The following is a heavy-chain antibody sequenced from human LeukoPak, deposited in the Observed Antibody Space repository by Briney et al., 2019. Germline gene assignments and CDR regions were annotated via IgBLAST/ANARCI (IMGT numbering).Heavy chain of an antibody. Sequence: AASVKVSCKASGYTFTSYAMHWVRQAPGQRLEWMGWSNAGNGNTKYSQEFQGRVTITRDTSASTAYMELSSLRSEDMAVYYCARDAWELLPYYFDYWGQGTLVTVSS. CDR3: ARDAWELLPYYFDY. CDR2: SNAGNGNT. CDR1: GYTFTSYA. D-gene: IGHD1-26*01. V-gene: IGHV1-3*02. J-gene: IGHJ4*02.